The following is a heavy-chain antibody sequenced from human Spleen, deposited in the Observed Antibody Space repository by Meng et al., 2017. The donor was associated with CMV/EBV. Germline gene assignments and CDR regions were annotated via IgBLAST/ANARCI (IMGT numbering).Heavy chain of an antibody. CDR3: ARLPGMMWAFDI. CDR2: ISSDGSSV. J-gene: IGHJ3*02. V-gene: IGHV3-74*01. D-gene: IGHD3-10*01. Sequence: GESLKISCAASGFRCNNYDMHWVRQAPGKGLVWVSRISSDGSSVNYADSVKGRFTISRDNAKNTLYLQVNSLRADDTAVYYCARLPGMMWAFDIWGQGTMVTVSS. CDR1: GFRCNNYD.